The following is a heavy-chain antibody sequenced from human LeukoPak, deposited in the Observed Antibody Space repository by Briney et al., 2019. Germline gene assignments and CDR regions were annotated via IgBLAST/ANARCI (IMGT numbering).Heavy chain of an antibody. CDR1: GGTFSSYV. CDR3: ASPPADYYYSRDYFDY. D-gene: IGHD3-22*01. V-gene: IGHV1-69*04. CDR2: IIPILGIA. Sequence: SVKVSCKASGGTFSSYVISWVRQAPGQGLEWMGRIIPILGIANYAQKFQGRVTITADKSTSTAYMELSSLRSQDTSVYYCASPPADYYYSRDYFDYWGQGTLVTVSS. J-gene: IGHJ4*02.